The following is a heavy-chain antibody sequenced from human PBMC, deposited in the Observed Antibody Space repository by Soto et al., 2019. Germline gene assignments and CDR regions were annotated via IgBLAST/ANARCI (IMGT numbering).Heavy chain of an antibody. CDR1: GGTFSSYA. CDR3: VIAVAIPGYPDT. D-gene: IGHD5-12*01. Sequence: QVQLVQSGAEVRQPASSVKVSCKTSGGTFSSYAISWVRQAPGQGLEWMGGIVPIVDTSTYAQKFQGRVTITADESTSTFYMELSSLRSDDPAVYYFVIAVAIPGYPDTWGQGTLVTVSS. CDR2: IVPIVDTS. V-gene: IGHV1-69*12. J-gene: IGHJ5*02.